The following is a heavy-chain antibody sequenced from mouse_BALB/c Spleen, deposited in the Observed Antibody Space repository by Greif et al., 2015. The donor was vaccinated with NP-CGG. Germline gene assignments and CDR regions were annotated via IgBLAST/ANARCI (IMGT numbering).Heavy chain of an antibody. D-gene: IGHD2-3*01. CDR1: GYSITSDYA. V-gene: IGHV3-2*02. Sequence: VQLQQPGPGLVKPSQSLSLTCTVTGYSITSDYAWNWIRQFPGNKLEWMGYISYSGSTSYNPSLKSRISITRDTSKNQFFLQLNSVTTEDTATYYCARTDYDGYYYAMDYWGQGTSVTVSS. J-gene: IGHJ4*01. CDR3: ARTDYDGYYYAMDY. CDR2: ISYSGST.